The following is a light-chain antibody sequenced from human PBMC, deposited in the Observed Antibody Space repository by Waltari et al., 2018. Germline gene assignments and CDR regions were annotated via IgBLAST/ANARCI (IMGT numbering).Light chain of an antibody. CDR1: SSDIRYYNH. CDR2: DVS. V-gene: IGLV2-14*01. Sequence: QSALTQPASVSGSPGQSITIPCTGTSSDIRYYNHVSWYQQHPGKAPKIMIYDVSNRPSGVSNRFSGSKSGNTASLTISGLQAEDEADYYCSSYTASTTLIFGGGTKLTVL. CDR3: SSYTASTTLI. J-gene: IGLJ2*01.